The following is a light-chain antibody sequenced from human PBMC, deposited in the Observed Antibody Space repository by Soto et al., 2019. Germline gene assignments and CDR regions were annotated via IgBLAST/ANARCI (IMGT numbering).Light chain of an antibody. CDR1: QSVSSSY. Sequence: PGTLSLSPGERATLSCRASQSVSSSYLAWYQQKPGQAPRLLIYDTSYRATGIPARFSGSGSGTEFTLTISSLQSEDFAVYYCQQRSNWPTFGQGTKVDIK. J-gene: IGKJ1*01. CDR3: QQRSNWPT. V-gene: IGKV3D-20*02. CDR2: DTS.